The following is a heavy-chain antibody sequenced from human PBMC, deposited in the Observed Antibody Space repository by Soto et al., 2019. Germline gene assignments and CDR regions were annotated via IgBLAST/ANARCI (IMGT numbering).Heavy chain of an antibody. CDR3: AKGLENYYYYYGMDV. V-gene: IGHV1-69*13. CDR1: GGTFSSYA. J-gene: IGHJ6*02. Sequence: SVKVSCKASGGTFSSYAICWVRQAPGQRLEWMGGIIPIFGTANYAQKFQGRVTITADESTSTAYMELSSLRSEDTAVYYCAKGLENYYYYYGMDVWGQGTTVTVSS. CDR2: IIPIFGTA. D-gene: IGHD1-1*01.